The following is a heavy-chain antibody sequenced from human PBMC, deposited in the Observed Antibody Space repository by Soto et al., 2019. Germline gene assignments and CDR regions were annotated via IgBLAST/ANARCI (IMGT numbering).Heavy chain of an antibody. CDR3: ASDPKDIVVVPAFDS. CDR2: TWYDGSNK. V-gene: IGHV3-33*01. D-gene: IGHD2-2*01. Sequence: QVQLVESGGGVVQPGRSLRLSCAASGFTFSSYGMHWVRQAPGKGLEWVAVTWYDGSNKYYADSVKGRITISRDNSKNTLYLQMNSPRAEDTAVYYCASDPKDIVVVPAFDSWGQGTLVTVSS. CDR1: GFTFSSYG. J-gene: IGHJ4*02.